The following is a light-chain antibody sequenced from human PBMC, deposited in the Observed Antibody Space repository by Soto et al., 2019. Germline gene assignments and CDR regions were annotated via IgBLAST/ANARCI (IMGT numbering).Light chain of an antibody. J-gene: IGKJ3*01. Sequence: DIQMSQSPSSLSASIGDRVTITCRASQSISVYLNWYQQEPGKAPKILIDDTSSLQRGVPTRFSGSNSGTDFTLTISSLQPEDFGTYYCQQSYSSPFTFGPGTKVDFK. CDR3: QQSYSSPFT. CDR2: DTS. V-gene: IGKV1-39*01. CDR1: QSISVY.